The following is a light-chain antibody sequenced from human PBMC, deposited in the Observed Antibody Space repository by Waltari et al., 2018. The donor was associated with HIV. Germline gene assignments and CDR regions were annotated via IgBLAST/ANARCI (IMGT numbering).Light chain of an antibody. J-gene: IGKJ2*03. V-gene: IGKV1-39*01. CDR2: ASA. CDR1: QSIERN. Sequence: DIQMTQSPSSLSASIGDRVTITCRASQSIERNLNWFQQKSGKAPNSLIYASATLQNGVPPRFSGSGSETNFTLTITRLQPEDFATYYCQQSYATPRSFGQGTKL. CDR3: QQSYATPRS.